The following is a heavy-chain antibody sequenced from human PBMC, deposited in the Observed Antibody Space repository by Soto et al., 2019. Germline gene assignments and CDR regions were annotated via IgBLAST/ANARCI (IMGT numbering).Heavy chain of an antibody. J-gene: IGHJ4*02. CDR2: IVVGSGNT. D-gene: IGHD1-26*01. V-gene: IGHV1-58*01. CDR1: GFAFTSSA. Sequence: SGKVSFTASGFAFTSSAVQWVRQARGQRLEWIGWIVVGSGNTNYAQKFQERVTITRDMSTRTAYMELSSLRSEDTAVYYCAAEGIVGATDFDYWGQGTLVTVSS. CDR3: AAEGIVGATDFDY.